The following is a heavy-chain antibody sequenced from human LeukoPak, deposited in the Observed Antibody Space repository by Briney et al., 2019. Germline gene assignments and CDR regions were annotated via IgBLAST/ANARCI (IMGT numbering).Heavy chain of an antibody. CDR3: ARGPPTIVVVITTGDFDS. CDR1: GYTFTGYY. Sequence: ASVKVSCKASGYTFTGYYIHWVRQARGQGLEWMGWINHNSGGTNYAQKFQGRVIMTRDTSISTAYMELRRLRSDDRAVYYCARGPPTIVVVITTGDFDSWGQGTLVTVSS. V-gene: IGHV1-2*02. D-gene: IGHD3-22*01. CDR2: INHNSGGT. J-gene: IGHJ4*02.